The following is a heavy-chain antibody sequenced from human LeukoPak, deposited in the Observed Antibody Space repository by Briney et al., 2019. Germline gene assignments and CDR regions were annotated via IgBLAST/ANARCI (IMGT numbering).Heavy chain of an antibody. CDR3: ARVFVGENFDY. D-gene: IGHD3-10*02. CDR1: GFTFSNYV. J-gene: IGHJ4*02. Sequence: GGSLRLSCAASGFTFSNYVMRWVRQAPGKGLEWVSGISGSGGDANYADSVKGRFTISRDNSKNSLYLQMNSLRAEDTAVYFCARVFVGENFDYWGQGTLVTVSS. V-gene: IGHV3-23*01. CDR2: ISGSGGDA.